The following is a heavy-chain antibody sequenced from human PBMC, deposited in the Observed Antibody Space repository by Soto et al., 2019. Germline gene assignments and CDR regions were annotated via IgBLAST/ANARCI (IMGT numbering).Heavy chain of an antibody. CDR2: IYYSGST. CDR1: GGSISSYY. CDR3: ARMYYFDSSGYEALDY. Sequence: SETLSLTCTVSGGSISSYYWSWIRQPPGKGLEWIAYIYYSGSTEYNPSLKSRVTISVDTSKNQFSLKLSSVTAADTAVYYCARMYYFDSSGYEALDYWGQGTLVTVSS. J-gene: IGHJ4*02. V-gene: IGHV4-59*01. D-gene: IGHD3-22*01.